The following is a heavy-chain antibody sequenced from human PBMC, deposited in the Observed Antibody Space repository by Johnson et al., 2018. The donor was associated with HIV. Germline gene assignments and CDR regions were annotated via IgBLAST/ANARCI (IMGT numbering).Heavy chain of an antibody. CDR3: ARGYGVYATSFDV. J-gene: IGHJ3*01. V-gene: IGHV3-20*04. CDR2: INWNGGST. CDR1: GFTFDDYG. Sequence: VQLVESGGGVVRPGGSLRLSCAASGFTFDDYGMSWVRQTPGKGLEWVAGINWNGGSTGYADSVKGRFTISRDNAKKSLCLQMNTLRAEDTALYYCARGYGVYATSFDVWGQGTVVAVSS. D-gene: IGHD5/OR15-5a*01.